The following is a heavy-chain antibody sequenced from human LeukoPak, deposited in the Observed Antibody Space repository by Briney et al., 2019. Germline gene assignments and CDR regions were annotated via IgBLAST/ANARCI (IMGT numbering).Heavy chain of an antibody. V-gene: IGHV1-69*05. CDR2: IIPIFGTA. D-gene: IGHD3-3*01. CDR1: GGTFSSYA. Sequence: ASVKVSCKASGGTFSSYAISWVRQAPGQGLEWMGGIIPIFGTANYAQKFQGRGTMTRDTSTTTVYMELSSLRSEDTAVYYCARAEWHGMDVWGQGTTVTVSS. CDR3: ARAEWHGMDV. J-gene: IGHJ6*02.